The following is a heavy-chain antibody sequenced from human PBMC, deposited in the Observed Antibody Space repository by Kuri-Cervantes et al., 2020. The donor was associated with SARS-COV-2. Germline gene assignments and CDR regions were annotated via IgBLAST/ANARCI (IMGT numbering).Heavy chain of an antibody. D-gene: IGHD5-18*01. Sequence: SETLSLTCTVSGGSISSGGYYWSWIRQHPGKGLEWIGYIYYSGSTYYNPSLKSRVTISVDTSKNQFSLKLSSVTAADTAVYYCARDANTADPHAFNIWGQGTMVTVSS. CDR3: ARDANTADPHAFNI. CDR2: IYYSGST. J-gene: IGHJ3*02. V-gene: IGHV4-30-4*08. CDR1: GGSISSGGYY.